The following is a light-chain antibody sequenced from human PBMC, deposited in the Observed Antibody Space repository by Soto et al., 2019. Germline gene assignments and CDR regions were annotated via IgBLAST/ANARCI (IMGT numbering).Light chain of an antibody. CDR3: QHYGTSPIT. Sequence: ETVMTQSPATLSVSPGERATLSCRASQSISSNLAWFQQKPGQAPRLLIYDASTMATGFPARFSGSGSGTEFTLTISSLQSEDFAVYYYQHYGTSPITFGQGTRLEIK. CDR2: DAS. J-gene: IGKJ5*01. CDR1: QSISSN. V-gene: IGKV3-15*01.